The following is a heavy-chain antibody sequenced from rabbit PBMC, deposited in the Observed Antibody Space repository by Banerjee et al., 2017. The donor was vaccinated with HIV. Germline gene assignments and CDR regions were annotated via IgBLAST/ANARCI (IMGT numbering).Heavy chain of an antibody. CDR2: LDPDDGNT. J-gene: IGHJ6*01. CDR3: VRVAWYPFALDL. CDR1: GIDFSNYG. Sequence: QEHLVESGGGLVTLGGSLKLSCKASGIDFSNYGISWVRQAPGKGLEWIAYLDPDDGNTYYASWVNGRFTISLDNAQNTVFLQMTSLTVADTATYFCVRVAWYPFALDLWGQGTLVTVS. D-gene: IGHD7-1*01. V-gene: IGHV1S47*01.